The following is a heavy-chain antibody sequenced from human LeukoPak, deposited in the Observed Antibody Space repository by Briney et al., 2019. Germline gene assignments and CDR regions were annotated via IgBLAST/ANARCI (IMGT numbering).Heavy chain of an antibody. CDR1: GGSISSYY. D-gene: IGHD3-10*01. CDR3: ARHGSGSYYYYYYMDV. V-gene: IGHV4-59*01. CDR2: IYYSGST. J-gene: IGHJ6*03. Sequence: SETLSLTCTVSGGSISSYYWSWIRQPPGKGLEWIGYIYYSGSTNYNPSLKSRVTISVDTSKNQFSLKLSSVTAADTAVYYCARHGSGSYYYYYYMDVWGKGTTVTISS.